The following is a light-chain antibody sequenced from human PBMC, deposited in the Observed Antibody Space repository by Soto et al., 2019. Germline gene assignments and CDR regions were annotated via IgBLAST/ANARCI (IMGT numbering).Light chain of an antibody. J-gene: IGKJ5*01. Sequence: ESVVTQSPRTLSLSRGERAALXXRATQTVHNAYLAWYQQKSGQAPXLLIFGASSRATCIPDRFSGSVSLTDFTLTISRLEPEDFAVYYCQQYGRTPITFGQGTRLE. CDR3: QQYGRTPIT. V-gene: IGKV3-20*01. CDR1: QTVHNAY. CDR2: GAS.